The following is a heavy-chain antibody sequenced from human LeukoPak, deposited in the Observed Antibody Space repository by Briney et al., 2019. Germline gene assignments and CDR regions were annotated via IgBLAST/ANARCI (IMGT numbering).Heavy chain of an antibody. V-gene: IGHV3-30*04. J-gene: IGHJ4*02. CDR2: ISSDGKNK. D-gene: IGHD3-9*01. Sequence: GGSLRLSCAASGFTFSTYAIHWVRQAPGKGLEWVALISSDGKNKHYADSVKGRFTISRDNAKNSLYLQMNSLRAEDTAVYYCARGEPDYDILTGYYPVNFDYWGQGTLVTVSS. CDR3: ARGEPDYDILTGYYPVNFDY. CDR1: GFTFSTYA.